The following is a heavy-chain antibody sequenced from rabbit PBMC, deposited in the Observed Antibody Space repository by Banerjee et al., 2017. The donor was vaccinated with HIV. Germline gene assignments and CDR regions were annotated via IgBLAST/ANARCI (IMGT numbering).Heavy chain of an antibody. J-gene: IGHJ4*01. CDR1: GFSFSSGYY. Sequence: QEQLVESGGGLVQTEGSLTLTCKASGFSFSSGYYMCWVRQAPGKGLEWIGCINIGSGSAYYASWAKGRFTISKTSSTTVTLQMTSLTVADTATYFCARSTINLRDYNLWGPGTLVTVS. CDR3: ARSTINLRDYNL. V-gene: IGHV1S45*01. CDR2: INIGSGSA. D-gene: IGHD2-1*01.